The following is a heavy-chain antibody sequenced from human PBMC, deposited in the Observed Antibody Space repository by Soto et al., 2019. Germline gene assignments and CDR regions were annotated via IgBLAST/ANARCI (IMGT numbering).Heavy chain of an antibody. V-gene: IGHV4-39*01. CDR1: GDSITNSNYY. CDR3: AGRNSLASVSLNFRELSNYKWIDP. CDR2: IYYIGST. Sequence: QLQLQESGPGLVKPSETLSLTCTVSGDSITNSNYYWGWFRQPPGKGLEWIASIYYIGSTYYNPYLKSRVTISVDTPNNQFSLNLNSVTASDTAVYYCAGRNSLASVSLNFRELSNYKWIDPWGPGTLVTVSS. J-gene: IGHJ5*02. D-gene: IGHD3-16*02.